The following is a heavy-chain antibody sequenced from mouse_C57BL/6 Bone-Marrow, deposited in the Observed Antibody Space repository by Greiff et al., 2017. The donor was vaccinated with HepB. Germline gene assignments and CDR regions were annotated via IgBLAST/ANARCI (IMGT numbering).Heavy chain of an antibody. D-gene: IGHD2-4*01. V-gene: IGHV1-61*01. Sequence: QVQLKQPGAELVRPGSSVKLSCKASGYTFTSYWMDWVKQRPGQGLEWIGNIYPSDSETHYNQKFKDKATLTVDKSSSTAYMQLSSLTSEDSAVYYCARGYDYDGYWGQGTTLTVSS. J-gene: IGHJ2*01. CDR1: GYTFTSYW. CDR3: ARGYDYDGY. CDR2: IYPSDSET.